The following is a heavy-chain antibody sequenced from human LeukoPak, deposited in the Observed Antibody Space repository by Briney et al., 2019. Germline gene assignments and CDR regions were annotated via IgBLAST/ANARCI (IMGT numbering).Heavy chain of an antibody. CDR3: ARDLGLDGD. D-gene: IGHD2-2*03. CDR1: GFTFSSYW. CDR2: ISSSSSPI. V-gene: IGHV3-48*01. Sequence: PGGSLRLSCAASGFTFSSYWMHWVRQAPGKGLEWVSYISSSSSPIYYADSVKGRFTISRDNAKNSLYLQMNSLRAEDTAVFYCARDLGLDGDWGQGTLVTVSS. J-gene: IGHJ4*02.